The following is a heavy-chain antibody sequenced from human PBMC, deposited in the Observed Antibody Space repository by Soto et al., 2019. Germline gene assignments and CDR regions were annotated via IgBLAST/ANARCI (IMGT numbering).Heavy chain of an antibody. CDR2: IYYSGST. CDR1: GASISSYY. J-gene: IGHJ4*02. D-gene: IGHD5-18*01. Sequence: QVQLQESGPGLVKPSETLSLTCTVSGASISSYYWSWIRQPPGKGLEWIGYIYYSGSTNYNPSLKSRVALSVDTPKNQFSLKLSSVTAADTAVYYCARRRYRYGYGDYFDYWGQGTLVTLSS. V-gene: IGHV4-59*08. CDR3: ARRRYRYGYGDYFDY.